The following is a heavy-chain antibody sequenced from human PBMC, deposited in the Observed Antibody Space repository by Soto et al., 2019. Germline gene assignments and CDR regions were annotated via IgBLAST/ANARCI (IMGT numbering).Heavy chain of an antibody. CDR1: GFTFSTYW. Sequence: EVQLVESGGGLVQPGGSLRLSCAASGFTFSTYWMHWVRQTPGKGLVWVSRITSDGSTTSADSVKGRFTISRDNAKKTLYLQMNSLRADDTAVYYCATGLGRAFDIWGQGTMVTVSA. V-gene: IGHV3-74*01. J-gene: IGHJ3*02. CDR3: ATGLGRAFDI. CDR2: ITSDGSTT. D-gene: IGHD7-27*01.